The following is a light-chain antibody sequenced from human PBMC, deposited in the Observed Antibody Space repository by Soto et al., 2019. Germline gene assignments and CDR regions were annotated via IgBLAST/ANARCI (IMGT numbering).Light chain of an antibody. CDR2: DAS. CDR1: QDVTNS. CDR3: QQYIRRPLS. Sequence: EILMTQSPATLSLSPGEGVTLSCRAAQDVTNSVAWYQQKSGQAPRLLIYDASARASGVSARFSGSGSGTDFTLNISGLQAEDFEVYFCQQYIRRPLSFGQGTRLEIK. J-gene: IGKJ5*01. V-gene: IGKV3-15*01.